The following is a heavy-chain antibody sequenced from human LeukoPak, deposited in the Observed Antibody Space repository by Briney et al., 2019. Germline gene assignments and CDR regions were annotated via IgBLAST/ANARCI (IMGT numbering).Heavy chain of an antibody. CDR1: GGSFSGYY. Sequence: ETLSLTCAVYGGSFSGYYWSWIRQPPGKGLEWVSFIYSGTIHYSDSVKGRFTISRDNSKNTLYLQMNSLRAEDTAVYYCARRAGAYSHPYDYWGQGALVTVSS. V-gene: IGHV3-53*01. CDR2: IYSGTI. CDR3: ARRAGAYSHPYDY. J-gene: IGHJ4*02. D-gene: IGHD4/OR15-4a*01.